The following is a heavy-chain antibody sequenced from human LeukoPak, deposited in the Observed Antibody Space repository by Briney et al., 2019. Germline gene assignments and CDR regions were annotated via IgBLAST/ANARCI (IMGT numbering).Heavy chain of an antibody. J-gene: IGHJ4*02. V-gene: IGHV3-23*01. Sequence: PGGSLRLSCAASGFTFSSYAMSWVRQAPGKGLEWVSDISGSGISTYYADSVKGRFTISRDNAKNSLYLQMNSLRAEDTAVYYCARGPRYDYWGQGTLVTVSS. CDR2: ISGSGIST. CDR3: ARGPRYDY. CDR1: GFTFSSYA.